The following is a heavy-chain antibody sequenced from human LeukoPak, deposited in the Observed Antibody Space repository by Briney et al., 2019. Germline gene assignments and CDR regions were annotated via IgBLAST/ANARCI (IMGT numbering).Heavy chain of an antibody. CDR3: ARDMELST. V-gene: IGHV3-23*01. CDR2: VSSSGANT. Sequence: GGSLRLSCSASGFTFRDSGMTWVRQAPGKGLEWVSLVSSSGANTYYPDSVKGRFSVSRDNAKDTLYLQVNSLRAEDTAIYYCARDMELSTWGAGAPVSVSS. CDR1: GFTFRDSG. J-gene: IGHJ3*01. D-gene: IGHD3-16*02.